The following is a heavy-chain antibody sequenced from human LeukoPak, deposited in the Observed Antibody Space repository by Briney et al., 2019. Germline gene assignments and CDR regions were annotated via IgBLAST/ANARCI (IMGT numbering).Heavy chain of an antibody. CDR1: GGSISSGGYS. Sequence: SQTLSLTCAVSGGSISSGGYSWSWIRQPPGKGLEWIGYIYHSGSTYYNPSLKSRVTISVDRSKDQFSLKLSSVTAADTAVYYCARGLRATPSSSTYFQHWGQGTLVTVSS. V-gene: IGHV4-30-2*01. CDR3: ARGLRATPSSSTYFQH. D-gene: IGHD6-6*01. CDR2: IYHSGST. J-gene: IGHJ1*01.